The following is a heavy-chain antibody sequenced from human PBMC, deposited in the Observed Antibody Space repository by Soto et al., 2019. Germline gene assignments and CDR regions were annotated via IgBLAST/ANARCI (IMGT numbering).Heavy chain of an antibody. J-gene: IGHJ3*02. Sequence: QVQQQPWGAGLLKPSETLSLTCAVYAGSFSHYYWNWIRQSPGKGLEWIGKIKHSGSSNYNRSLRSRVSISVDMSKNQFSLRLTSVTAADTAVYYCARGGSSDWQVALDIWGQGTMVTVSS. CDR2: IKHSGSS. V-gene: IGHV4-34*01. D-gene: IGHD6-19*01. CDR1: AGSFSHYY. CDR3: ARGGSSDWQVALDI.